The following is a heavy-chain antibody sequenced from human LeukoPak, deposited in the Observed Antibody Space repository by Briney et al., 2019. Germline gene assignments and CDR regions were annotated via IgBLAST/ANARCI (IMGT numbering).Heavy chain of an antibody. CDR3: ARDGAYCGGDCSIPSWVNAFDI. CDR1: GYTFGAYY. CDR2: IRPNSGGT. Sequence: ASVKVSCKASGYTFGAYYMYWVRQAPGQGLEWMGWIRPNSGGTNYAQKLQGRVTMTTDTSTSTAYMELRSLRSDDTAVYYCARDGAYCGGDCSIPSWVNAFDIWGQGTMVTVSS. J-gene: IGHJ3*02. D-gene: IGHD2-21*02. V-gene: IGHV1-2*02.